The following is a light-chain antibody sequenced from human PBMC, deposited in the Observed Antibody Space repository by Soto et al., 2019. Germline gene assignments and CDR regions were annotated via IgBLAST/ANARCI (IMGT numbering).Light chain of an antibody. Sequence: DIQMTQSPSSLSASVGDRVTITCRASQVFNNYLAWYQQKPGKVPKLLISATSTLQSGVPSRFSGSGSGPDFTLTITSLQPEDGATYYCQRYNSVPPAFGQGTKVEIK. V-gene: IGKV1-27*01. CDR2: ATS. CDR3: QRYNSVPPA. J-gene: IGKJ1*01. CDR1: QVFNNY.